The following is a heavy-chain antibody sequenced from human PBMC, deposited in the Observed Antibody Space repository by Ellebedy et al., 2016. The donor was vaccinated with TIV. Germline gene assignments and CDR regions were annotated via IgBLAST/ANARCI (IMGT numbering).Heavy chain of an antibody. V-gene: IGHV3-30-3*01. Sequence: GESLKISCAASGFTFRSYAMHWVRQAPGKGLEWVAVISYDGSNKNYADSVKGRFTISRDNSKNTLYLQMNSLRAEDTAVYYCARSRHFYDTSAYYHFFDYWGQGTLVAVSS. CDR1: GFTFRSYA. CDR3: ARSRHFYDTSAYYHFFDY. J-gene: IGHJ4*02. CDR2: ISYDGSNK. D-gene: IGHD3-22*01.